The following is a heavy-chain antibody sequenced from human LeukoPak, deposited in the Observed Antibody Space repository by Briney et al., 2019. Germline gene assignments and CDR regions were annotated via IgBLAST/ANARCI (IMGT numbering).Heavy chain of an antibody. V-gene: IGHV4-61*02. CDR3: ARGVSWNYGLYYYYYMDV. CDR1: GGSISSGSYY. J-gene: IGHJ6*03. CDR2: IYTSGST. Sequence: SETLSLTCTVPGGSISSGSYYWSWIRQPAGKGLEWIGRIYTSGSTNYNPSLKSRVTISVDTSKNQFSLKLSSVTAADTAVYYCARGVSWNYGLYYYYYMDVWGKGTTVTVSS. D-gene: IGHD1-7*01.